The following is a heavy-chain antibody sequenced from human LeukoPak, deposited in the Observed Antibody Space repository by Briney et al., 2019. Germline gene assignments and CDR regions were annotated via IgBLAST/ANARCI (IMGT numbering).Heavy chain of an antibody. V-gene: IGHV3-23*01. D-gene: IGHD3-10*01. J-gene: IGHJ4*02. CDR3: AKGLGSGSYYKIDY. CDR1: GFTFSSYA. CDR2: ISGSGGST. Sequence: GGSLRLYCAASGFTFSSYAMSWVRQAAGKGLEWVSAISGSGGSTYYADSVKGRFTISRDNSKNTLYLQMNSLRAEDTAVYYCAKGLGSGSYYKIDYWGQGTLVTVSS.